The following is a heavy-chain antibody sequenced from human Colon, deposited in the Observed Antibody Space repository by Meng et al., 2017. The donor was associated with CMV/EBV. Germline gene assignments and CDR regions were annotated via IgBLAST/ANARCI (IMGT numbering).Heavy chain of an antibody. V-gene: IGHV3-35*01. Sequence: GESLKISCAASEFTLNDSDMNWVYEPPGKRLEWVSGVHSIGTRAQYADSVKGRFTISRDNAKNSLYLQMNSLRAEDTAVYYCARDGVSGSPVPYYFDYWGQGTLVTVSS. D-gene: IGHD1-26*01. CDR3: ARDGVSGSPVPYYFDY. J-gene: IGHJ4*02. CDR2: VHSIGTRA. CDR1: EFTLNDSD.